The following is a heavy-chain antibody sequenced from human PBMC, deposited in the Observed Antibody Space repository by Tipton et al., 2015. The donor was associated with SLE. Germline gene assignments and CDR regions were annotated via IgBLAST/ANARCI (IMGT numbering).Heavy chain of an antibody. J-gene: IGHJ4*02. Sequence: TLSLTCAVSGYSISSGYYWGWIRQPPGEGLEWIGYIYYSGSTNYNPSLKSRVTISVDTSKNQFSLKLSSVTAADTAVYYCARDRGRDGYNTAFDYWGQGNLVTVSS. CDR2: IYYSGST. D-gene: IGHD5-24*01. CDR3: ARDRGRDGYNTAFDY. CDR1: GYSISSGYY. V-gene: IGHV4-38-2*02.